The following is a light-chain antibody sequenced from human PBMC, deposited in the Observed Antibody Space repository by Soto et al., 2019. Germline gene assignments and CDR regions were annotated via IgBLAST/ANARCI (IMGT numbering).Light chain of an antibody. CDR2: DVS. J-gene: IGLJ3*02. CDR1: SSHVGAYNY. Sequence: QSALTQPRSVSGSPGQTVTVSCTGTSSHVGAYNYVSWYRHHPGNAPKFLIYDVSRRPSGVPDRFSASKSGNTASLTISGLQAEDEADYYCSSYAGSYTGVFGGGTKLTVL. CDR3: SSYAGSYTGV. V-gene: IGLV2-11*01.